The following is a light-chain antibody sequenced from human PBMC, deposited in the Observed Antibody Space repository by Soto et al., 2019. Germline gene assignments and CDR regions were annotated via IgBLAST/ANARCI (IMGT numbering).Light chain of an antibody. CDR3: QHYCSSLFT. CDR1: QSVSSSY. J-gene: IGKJ3*01. CDR2: GAS. V-gene: IGKV3-20*01. Sequence: EIVLTQSPGTLSLSPGERATLSCRASQSVSSSYLAWYQQKPGQAPRLLIYGASSRATGIPDRFSGSVSGTDFTLTISILEPEDFAVYYCQHYCSSLFTFGPGTKVYIK.